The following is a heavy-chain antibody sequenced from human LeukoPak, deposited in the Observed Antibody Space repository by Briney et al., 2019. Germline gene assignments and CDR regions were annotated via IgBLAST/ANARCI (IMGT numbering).Heavy chain of an antibody. CDR1: GGSFSGYY. Sequence: SETLSLTCAVYGGSFSGYYWSWIRQPPGKGLEWVGEINHSGSTNYNPSLKSRVTISVDTSKNQFSLKLSSVTAADTAVYYCARGLLRTYSSSWYSLGGWFDSWGQGTLVTVSS. CDR2: INHSGST. J-gene: IGHJ5*01. CDR3: ARGLLRTYSSSWYSLGGWFDS. V-gene: IGHV4-34*01. D-gene: IGHD6-13*01.